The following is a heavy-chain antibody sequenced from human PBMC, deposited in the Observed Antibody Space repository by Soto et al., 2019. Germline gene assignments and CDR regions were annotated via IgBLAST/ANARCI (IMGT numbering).Heavy chain of an antibody. V-gene: IGHV3-23*01. CDR3: AKGTYSGYSGYVAGGLEGYYFDY. Sequence: HPGGSLRLSCAASGFTFSSYAMSWVRQAPGKGLEWVSAISGSGGSTYYADSVKGRFTISRDNSKNTLYLQMNSLRAEDTAVYYCAKGTYSGYSGYVAGGLEGYYFDYWGQGTLVTVSS. CDR1: GFTFSSYA. CDR2: ISGSGGST. J-gene: IGHJ4*02. D-gene: IGHD5-12*01.